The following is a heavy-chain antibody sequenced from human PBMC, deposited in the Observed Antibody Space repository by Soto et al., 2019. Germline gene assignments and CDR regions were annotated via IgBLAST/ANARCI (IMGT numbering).Heavy chain of an antibody. J-gene: IGHJ6*02. CDR3: ARGAEMDYGMDV. CDR1: GGSISSGDYY. V-gene: IGHV4-30-4*01. CDR2: IYYSGST. Sequence: QVQLQESGPGLVKPSQTLSLTCTVSGGSISSGDYYWSWIRQPPGKGLEWIGYIYYSGSTYYNPSLRSRVHLAVDTSKNQFALKLRSVTAADTAVYYCARGAEMDYGMDVWGQGTTVTVSS.